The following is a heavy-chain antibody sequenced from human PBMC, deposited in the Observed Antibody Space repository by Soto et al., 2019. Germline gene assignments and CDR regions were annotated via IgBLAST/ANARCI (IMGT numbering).Heavy chain of an antibody. D-gene: IGHD6-19*01. CDR2: ISYDGRNK. J-gene: IGHJ3*02. CDR1: GFTFSSYG. Sequence: PGGSLRLSCAASGFTFSSYGMHWVRQAPGKGLEWVAVISYDGRNKYYAESVKGRFTISRDNSKNTLYLQMNSLRAEDTAVYDCPKGDRKQLLVVAFDIWGQGTTVTASS. V-gene: IGHV3-30*18. CDR3: PKGDRKQLLVVAFDI.